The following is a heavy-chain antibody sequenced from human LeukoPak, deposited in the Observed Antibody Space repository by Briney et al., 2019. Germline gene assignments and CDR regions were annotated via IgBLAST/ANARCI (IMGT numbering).Heavy chain of an antibody. CDR3: ARDGVSRWNYYGMDV. V-gene: IGHV3-9*01. CDR2: ISWNSGSI. D-gene: IGHD1-1*01. Sequence: PGRSLRLSCAASGFTFDDYAMHWVRQAPGKGLEWVSGISWNSGSIGYADSVKGRFTISRDNAKNSLYLQMNSLRAEDTAVYYCARDGVSRWNYYGMDVWGQGTTVTVSS. CDR1: GFTFDDYA. J-gene: IGHJ6*02.